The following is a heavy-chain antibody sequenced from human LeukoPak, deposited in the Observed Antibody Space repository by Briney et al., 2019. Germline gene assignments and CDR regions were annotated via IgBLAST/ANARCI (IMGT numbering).Heavy chain of an antibody. CDR3: AKNFAPGNAFYDF. D-gene: IGHD1-1*01. J-gene: IGHJ4*02. V-gene: IGHV3-23*01. CDR1: GFSFSTYA. Sequence: PGGSLRLSCAASGFSFSTYAMTWVRQAPGRGLEGVSAIDWTSHYIFYRDSVQGRFTTSRDNSRATLFLQMNSLTAEDSAVYYCAKNFAPGNAFYDFWGQGVLVTVSS. CDR2: IDWTSHYI.